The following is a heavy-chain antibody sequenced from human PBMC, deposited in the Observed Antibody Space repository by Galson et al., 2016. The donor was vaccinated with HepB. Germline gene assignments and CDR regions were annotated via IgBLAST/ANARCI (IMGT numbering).Heavy chain of an antibody. J-gene: IGHJ4*02. V-gene: IGHV7-4-1*02. D-gene: IGHD1/OR15-1a*01. Sequence: SVKVSCKASGYTFIDHAINWVRQAPGQGLEWMGWINTNTGNPAYAQGFKGRFVFSLDTSVSTAYLQISSLKFEDTAIYYCARDREQVKYWGQGTLVTVSS. CDR3: ARDREQVKY. CDR2: INTNTGNP. CDR1: GYTFIDHA.